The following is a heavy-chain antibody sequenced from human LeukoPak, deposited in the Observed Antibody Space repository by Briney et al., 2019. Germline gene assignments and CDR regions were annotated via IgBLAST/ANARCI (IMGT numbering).Heavy chain of an antibody. D-gene: IGHD6-13*01. J-gene: IGHJ4*02. CDR2: INPNSGGT. Sequence: ASVKVSCKASGYTFTGYYMHWVRQAPGQGLEWMGWINPNSGGTNYAQKFQGRVTMTRDTSTSTVYMELSSLRSEDTAVYYCARGDSSSWYRARDFDYWGQGTLVTVSS. V-gene: IGHV1-2*02. CDR1: GYTFTGYY. CDR3: ARGDSSSWYRARDFDY.